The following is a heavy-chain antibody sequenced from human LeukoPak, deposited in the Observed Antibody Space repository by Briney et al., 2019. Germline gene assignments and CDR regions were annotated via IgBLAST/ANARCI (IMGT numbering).Heavy chain of an antibody. D-gene: IGHD3-16*01. V-gene: IGHV3-23*01. J-gene: IGHJ6*03. Sequence: GGSLRLSCVASGFTFSRYGMHWVRQAPGKGLEWVSAISGSGGSTYYADSVKGRFTISRDNSKNTLYLQMNSLRAEDTAVYYCAKDRSEKLGASYYYYMDVWGKGTTVTVSS. CDR3: AKDRSEKLGASYYYYMDV. CDR1: GFTFSRYG. CDR2: ISGSGGST.